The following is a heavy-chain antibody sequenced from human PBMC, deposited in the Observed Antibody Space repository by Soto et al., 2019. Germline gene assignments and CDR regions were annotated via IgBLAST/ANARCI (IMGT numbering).Heavy chain of an antibody. CDR1: GGTFSSYT. CDR2: VIPFLSIA. CDR3: ARDSTVYYSGFHS. V-gene: IGHV1-69*08. Sequence: QVHLVQSGAEVKKPGSSVKVSCKTSGGTFSSYTISWVRQAPGQGLEWMGRVIPFLSIANYAQKFLGRVTIAADNATSTAYMELSRLRSEDTAVYYCARDSTVYYSGFHSWGQGTLVTVSS. J-gene: IGHJ5*02. D-gene: IGHD5-12*01.